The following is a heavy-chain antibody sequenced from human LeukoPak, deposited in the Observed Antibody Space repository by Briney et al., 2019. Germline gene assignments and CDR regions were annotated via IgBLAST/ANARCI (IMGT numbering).Heavy chain of an antibody. D-gene: IGHD3-9*01. V-gene: IGHV1-46*01. CDR3: ARDFDWVEKGPPDY. J-gene: IGHJ4*02. CDR2: INPSGGST. CDR1: GGTFSSYA. Sequence: ASVKVSCKASGGTFSSYAISWVRQAPGQGLEWMGIINPSGGSTSYAQKFQGRVTMTRDTSTSTVYMELSSLRSEDTAVYYCARDFDWVEKGPPDYWGQGTLVTVSS.